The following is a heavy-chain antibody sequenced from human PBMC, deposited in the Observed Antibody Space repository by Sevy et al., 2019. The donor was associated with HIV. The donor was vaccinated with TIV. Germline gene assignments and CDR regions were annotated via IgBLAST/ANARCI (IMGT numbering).Heavy chain of an antibody. CDR2: INPSGGTT. CDR3: ARAPLWYDSSGYNALDI. V-gene: IGHV1-46*02. D-gene: IGHD3-22*01. Sequence: ASVKVSCKASGDTFNNYHVHWVRQAPGQGLEWMGIINPSGGTTSYAQKFQGRVTMTRDTSTSTVYMELSSLRSEDTAVYYCARAPLWYDSSGYNALDIWGQWTMVTVSS. J-gene: IGHJ3*02. CDR1: GDTFNNYH.